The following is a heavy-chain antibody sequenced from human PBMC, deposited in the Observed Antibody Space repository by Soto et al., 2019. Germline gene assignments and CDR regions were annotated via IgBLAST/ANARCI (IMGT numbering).Heavy chain of an antibody. CDR2: ISAHNGNT. Sequence: QVHLVQSGAEVKKPGASVKVSCKASGYSFNSYGITWVRQAPGQGLEWMGWISAHNGNTDYAQKLQGRVIVTRDTSTSTAYMELRSLRSDDTAVYYSARGRYGDYWGQGVLVTVSS. CDR3: ARGRYGDY. J-gene: IGHJ4*02. D-gene: IGHD1-1*01. V-gene: IGHV1-18*01. CDR1: GYSFNSYG.